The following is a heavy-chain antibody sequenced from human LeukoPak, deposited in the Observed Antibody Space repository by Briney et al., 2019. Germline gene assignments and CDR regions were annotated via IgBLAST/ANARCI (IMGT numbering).Heavy chain of an antibody. J-gene: IGHJ3*02. D-gene: IGHD3-9*01. CDR2: IYTSGST. CDR3: ARHDRLDLNDAFDI. V-gene: IGHV4-4*07. Sequence: SETLSLTCTVSGGSISSYYWSWIRQPAGKGLEWIGRIYTSGSTNYNPSLKSRVTISVDTSKNQFSLKLSSVTAADTAVYYCARHDRLDLNDAFDIWGQGTMVTVSS. CDR1: GGSISSYY.